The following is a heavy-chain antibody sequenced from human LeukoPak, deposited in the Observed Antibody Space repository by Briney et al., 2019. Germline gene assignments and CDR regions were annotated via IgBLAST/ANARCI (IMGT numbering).Heavy chain of an antibody. Sequence: SVKVSFKASGGTFSSHFISWVRQAPGQALEWMGGINPIFGTDHYAQKFQDRVTITADISTNTVYMELSNLRSEDTAMYYCARDEEGDCGGDCYNWFAPWGQGTLVTVSS. J-gene: IGHJ5*02. D-gene: IGHD2-21*02. CDR2: INPIFGTD. CDR1: GGTFSSHF. V-gene: IGHV1-69*06. CDR3: ARDEEGDCGGDCYNWFAP.